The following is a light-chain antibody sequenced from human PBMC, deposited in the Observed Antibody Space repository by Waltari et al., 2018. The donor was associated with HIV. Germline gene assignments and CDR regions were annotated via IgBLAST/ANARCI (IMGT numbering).Light chain of an antibody. V-gene: IGLV1-40*01. CDR1: GSNIGAGYD. J-gene: IGLJ3*02. Sequence: QPVLTQPPSVSGAPGLGVTVSCTGSGSNIGAGYDVHWYQQLPGTAPKLLIYGNINRPSGVPDRFSASKSGTSASLAITGLQPEDEADYYCQSYDSSLSAWMFGGGTKLTVL. CDR2: GNI. CDR3: QSYDSSLSAWM.